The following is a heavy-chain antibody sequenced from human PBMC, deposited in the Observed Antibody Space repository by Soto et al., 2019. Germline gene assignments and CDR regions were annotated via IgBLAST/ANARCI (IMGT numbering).Heavy chain of an antibody. Sequence: ASVKVSCKVSGYTLTELSMHWVRQAPGKGLEWMGGFDPEDGETIYAQKFQGRVTMTEDTSTDTAYMELSSLRSEDTAVYYCATDLARGPIVTAEYFQHWGQGTLVTVS. J-gene: IGHJ1*01. D-gene: IGHD3-16*02. V-gene: IGHV1-24*01. CDR2: FDPEDGET. CDR1: GYTLTELS. CDR3: ATDLARGPIVTAEYFQH.